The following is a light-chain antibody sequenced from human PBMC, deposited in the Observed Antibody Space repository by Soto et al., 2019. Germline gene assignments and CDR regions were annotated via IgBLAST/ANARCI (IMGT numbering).Light chain of an antibody. CDR3: QTWGTGAHVV. J-gene: IGLJ2*01. CDR2: INTDGSH. V-gene: IGLV4-69*01. CDR1: SGHSAYA. Sequence: QSVLTQSPSASASLGASVRLTCTLSSGHSAYAIAWHQQQPQKGPRFLMKINTDGSHTKGDGIPDRFSGSRSGAERYLTISGLQSEDEADYFCQTWGTGAHVVFGGGTQLTVL.